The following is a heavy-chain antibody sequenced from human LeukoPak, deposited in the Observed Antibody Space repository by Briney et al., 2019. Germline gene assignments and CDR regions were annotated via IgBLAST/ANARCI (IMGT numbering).Heavy chain of an antibody. CDR2: IYYSGST. CDR3: ARGVQLWFPYGMDV. CDR1: GGSISSGGYY. Sequence: SETLSLTCTVSGGSISSGGYYWSWIRQHPGKGLEWIGYIYYSGSTYYNPSLKSRVTISVDTSKNQFSLKLSSVTAADTAVYYCARGVQLWFPYGMDVWGQGTTVTVSS. V-gene: IGHV4-31*03. J-gene: IGHJ6*02. D-gene: IGHD5-18*01.